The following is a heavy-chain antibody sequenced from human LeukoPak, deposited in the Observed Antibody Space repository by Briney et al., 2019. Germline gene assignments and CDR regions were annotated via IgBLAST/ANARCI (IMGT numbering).Heavy chain of an antibody. CDR1: GYTFIDYY. Sequence: ASVKVSCTSSGYTFIDYYVHWVRQAPGPGLEWMGWINPTSGGTKYAQNFQGRITITRDTSISTAHMELSSLRSDYTAVYHCARRYLGSGSLPGLWGQGTLVTVSS. J-gene: IGHJ4*02. CDR2: INPTSGGT. D-gene: IGHD3-10*01. CDR3: ARRYLGSGSLPGL. V-gene: IGHV1-2*02.